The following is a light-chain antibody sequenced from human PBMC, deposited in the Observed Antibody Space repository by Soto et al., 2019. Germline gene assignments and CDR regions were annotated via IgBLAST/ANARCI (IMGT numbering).Light chain of an antibody. Sequence: NFMLTQPLSVSDSPGKTVTISCTRSGGSIASHYVRWSQQRPGSAPTTVIYEDDQRPSGVPDRFSGSIDSSSNSASLTISGLKTEDEADYYCQSYDSTNVVFGGGTQLTVL. CDR2: EDD. J-gene: IGLJ3*02. V-gene: IGLV6-57*04. CDR1: GGSIASHY. CDR3: QSYDSTNVV.